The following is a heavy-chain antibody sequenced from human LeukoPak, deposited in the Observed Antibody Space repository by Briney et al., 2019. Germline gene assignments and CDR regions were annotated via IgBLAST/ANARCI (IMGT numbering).Heavy chain of an antibody. CDR3: ATLESSESLFDY. Sequence: ASVKVSCKASGYTFTSYGISWVRQAPGQGLEWMGWISAYNGNTNYAQKLQGRVTMTTDTSTSTAYMELSSLRSEDTAVYYCATLESSESLFDYWGQGTLVTVSS. D-gene: IGHD3-10*01. CDR2: ISAYNGNT. CDR1: GYTFTSYG. J-gene: IGHJ4*02. V-gene: IGHV1-18*01.